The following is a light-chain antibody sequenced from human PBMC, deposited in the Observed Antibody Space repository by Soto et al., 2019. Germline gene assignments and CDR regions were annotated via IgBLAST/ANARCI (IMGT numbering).Light chain of an antibody. Sequence: QSVLTQPASVSGSPGQSITISCTGTSSDVGGYNYVSWYQQHPGKAPKLMIYEVSNRPSGVSNRFSGSKSGNTASLTISGLQAEDEADYYCSSYTSSSTLENVFGTGTKVTV. CDR2: EVS. J-gene: IGLJ1*01. V-gene: IGLV2-14*01. CDR3: SSYTSSSTLENV. CDR1: SSDVGGYNY.